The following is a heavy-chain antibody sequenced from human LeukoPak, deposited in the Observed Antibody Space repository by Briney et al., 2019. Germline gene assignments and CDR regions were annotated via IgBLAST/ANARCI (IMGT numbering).Heavy chain of an antibody. V-gene: IGHV4-31*03. CDR3: ARATVMFGEFAT. D-gene: IGHD3-10*02. CDR2: IYYSGST. CDR1: GGSISSGGYY. Sequence: SETLSLTCTVSGGSISSGGYYWSWIRQHPGKGLEWIGYIYYSGSTYYNPSLKSRVTILVDTSKNQFSLKLSSVTAADTAVYYCARATVMFGEFATWGQGTLVTVSS. J-gene: IGHJ5*02.